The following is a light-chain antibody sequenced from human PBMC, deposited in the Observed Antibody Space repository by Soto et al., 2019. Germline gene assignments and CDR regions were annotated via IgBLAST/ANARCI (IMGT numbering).Light chain of an antibody. CDR2: DAS. CDR1: QSVSGY. J-gene: IGKJ4*01. CDR3: QQRSNWPYLT. V-gene: IGKV3-11*01. Sequence: EIVLTQSPDTLSLSPGERATLSCRASQSVSGYLGWYQQKPGQAPRLLIYDASNRAYGVPARFRGSGSGTNVTLPIASLEPEDFAVYYCQQRSNWPYLTFGGGTRV.